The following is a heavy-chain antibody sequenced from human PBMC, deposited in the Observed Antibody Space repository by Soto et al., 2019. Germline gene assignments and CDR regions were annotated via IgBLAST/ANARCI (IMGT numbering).Heavy chain of an antibody. CDR3: AKDGASSYRYGFGWFDP. CDR2: ISWNSGSI. V-gene: IGHV3-9*01. D-gene: IGHD5-18*01. CDR1: GFTFDDYA. J-gene: IGHJ5*02. Sequence: EVQLVESGGGLVQPGRSLRLSCAASGFTFDDYAMHWVRQAPGKGLEWVSGISWNSGSIGYADSVKGRFTISRDNAKNSLYLQMNGPEAEDTALYYCAKDGASSYRYGFGWFDPWGQGTLVTVSS.